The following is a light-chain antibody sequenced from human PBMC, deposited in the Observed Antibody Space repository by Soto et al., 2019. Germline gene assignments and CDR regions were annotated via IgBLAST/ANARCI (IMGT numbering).Light chain of an antibody. Sequence: DIQMTQSPSSLSAYVGDRFTITCRASQSISSYLNWYQQKPGKAPKLLIYAASSLQSGVPSRFSGSGSGTDSTLTISSLQPEDFATYYCQQANSFPITFGQGTRLEIK. CDR3: QQANSFPIT. CDR1: QSISSY. CDR2: AAS. V-gene: IGKV1-39*01. J-gene: IGKJ5*01.